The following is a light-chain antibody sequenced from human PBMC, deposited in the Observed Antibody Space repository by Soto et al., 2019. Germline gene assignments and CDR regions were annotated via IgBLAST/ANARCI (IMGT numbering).Light chain of an antibody. CDR1: NIGSKN. CDR2: RDS. J-gene: IGLJ1*01. Sequence: SYELTQPLSVSVALGQTARITWGGNNIGSKNVHWYQQKPGQAPVLVIYRDSNRPSGIPERFSGSNSGNTATLTISRAQAGDEADYYCQVWDSSTAVFGTGTKVTVL. V-gene: IGLV3-9*01. CDR3: QVWDSSTAV.